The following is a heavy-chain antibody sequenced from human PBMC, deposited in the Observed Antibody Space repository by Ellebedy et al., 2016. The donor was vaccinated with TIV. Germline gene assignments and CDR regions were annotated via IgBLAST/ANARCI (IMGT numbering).Heavy chain of an antibody. V-gene: IGHV1-69*13. CDR2: IIPIFGTA. CDR1: GGTFSSYA. J-gene: IGHJ2*01. Sequence: AASVKVSCKASGGTFSSYAVTWARQAPGQGLEWMGGIIPIFGTANFAQQFQGRVTITADESTSTAYMELSSLRSEDTAVYYCARGQGGAISWYFDLWGRGTLVTVSS. D-gene: IGHD3-16*02. CDR3: ARGQGGAISWYFDL.